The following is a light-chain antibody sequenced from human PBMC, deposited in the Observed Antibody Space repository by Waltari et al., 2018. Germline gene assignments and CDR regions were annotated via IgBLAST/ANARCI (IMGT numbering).Light chain of an antibody. Sequence: EIVMTQSPATLSVSPGERATLSCRASQRINSNLAWYQQEPGQAPRLLIYGASTRATGIPARFAGTGSGTEFTLTISSLQSEDFAVYYCQQYNNWPPYTFGQGTKLEIK. J-gene: IGKJ2*01. CDR3: QQYNNWPPYT. CDR2: GAS. V-gene: IGKV3-15*01. CDR1: QRINSN.